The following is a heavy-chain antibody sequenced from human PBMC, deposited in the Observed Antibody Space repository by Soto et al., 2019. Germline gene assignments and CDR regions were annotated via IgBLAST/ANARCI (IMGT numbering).Heavy chain of an antibody. CDR3: ARAPASSLWFGELLYYFDY. V-gene: IGHV3-7*05. J-gene: IGHJ4*02. CDR2: IKQDGSEK. Sequence: GGSLRLSCAASGFTFSSYWMSWVRQAPGKGLEWVANIKQDGSEKYYVDSVKGRFTISRDNAKNSLYLQMNSLRAEDTAVYYCARAPASSLWFGELLYYFDYWGQGTLVTVSS. D-gene: IGHD3-10*01. CDR1: GFTFSSYW.